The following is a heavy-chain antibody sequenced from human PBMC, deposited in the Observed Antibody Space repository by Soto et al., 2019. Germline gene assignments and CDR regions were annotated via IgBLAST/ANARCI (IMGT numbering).Heavy chain of an antibody. CDR2: IYHTGTT. CDR3: ARELIMLRGAGGIDV. CDR1: GGSITSSGYS. Sequence: PSETLSLTCAVSGGSITSSGYSWTWIRHPPGKGREGIGYIYHTGTTYYNPSLKSPLTIALYRYKNNLSLQLTSVTAAATAVYFCARELIMLRGAGGIDVWGQGTTVTVSS. J-gene: IGHJ6*02. D-gene: IGHD3-10*01. V-gene: IGHV4-30-2*01.